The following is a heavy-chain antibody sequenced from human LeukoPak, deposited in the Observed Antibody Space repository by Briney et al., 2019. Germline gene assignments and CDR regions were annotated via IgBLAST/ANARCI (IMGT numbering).Heavy chain of an antibody. J-gene: IGHJ5*02. CDR1: GFTSRSYW. V-gene: IGHV3-7*01. Sequence: PGGSLRLSCAPSGFTSRSYWTNSVRHAPGKGLEWLAIIQQDGSENHYKGSVEGRFTISRDNAKNSLHLQMNSLRAEDTAVYYCAGGSGYLITSWGQGTLVTVSS. CDR2: IQQDGSEN. CDR3: AGGSGYLITS. D-gene: IGHD3-9*01.